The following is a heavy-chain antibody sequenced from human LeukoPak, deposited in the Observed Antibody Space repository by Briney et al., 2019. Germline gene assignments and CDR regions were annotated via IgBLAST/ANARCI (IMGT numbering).Heavy chain of an antibody. CDR2: ISTAGTTV. Sequence: GGSLRLSCAASGFTFSGYSLNWVRQAPGKGLEWISYISTAGTTVYYADSVKGRFAISRDNAKNSLYLQMNSLRVEDTAVYYCARRERQSGNYYYFDYWGQGTLVTVSS. V-gene: IGHV3-48*04. D-gene: IGHD1-26*01. J-gene: IGHJ4*02. CDR3: ARRERQSGNYYYFDY. CDR1: GFTFSGYS.